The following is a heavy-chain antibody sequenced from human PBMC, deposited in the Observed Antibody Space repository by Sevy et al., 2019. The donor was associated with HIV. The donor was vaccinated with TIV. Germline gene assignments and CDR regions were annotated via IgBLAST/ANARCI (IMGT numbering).Heavy chain of an antibody. CDR3: ARDLPPAATTVAHFDC. Sequence: GGSLRLSCAASGFIFSSYEMNWVRQAPGKGLEWVSYISNSGTTIYYSDSVKGRFNISRDNARNSLYLQMNSLRDEDTAVYYCARDLPPAATTVAHFDCWGQGTLVTVSS. CDR2: ISNSGTTI. V-gene: IGHV3-48*03. J-gene: IGHJ4*02. CDR1: GFIFSSYE. D-gene: IGHD4-17*01.